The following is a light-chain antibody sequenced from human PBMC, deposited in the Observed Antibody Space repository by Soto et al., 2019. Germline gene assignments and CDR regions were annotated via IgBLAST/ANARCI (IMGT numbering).Light chain of an antibody. Sequence: QSALTQPASVSGSPGQSITISCTGTSSDVGGYKYVSWYQQHPDKAPKLIMYDVTNRPSGISNRFSGSKSGNTASLTISGLQAEDEADYYCSSYTCSSSYVFGPGTKVTVL. CDR2: DVT. CDR3: SSYTCSSSYV. J-gene: IGLJ1*01. V-gene: IGLV2-14*01. CDR1: SSDVGGYKY.